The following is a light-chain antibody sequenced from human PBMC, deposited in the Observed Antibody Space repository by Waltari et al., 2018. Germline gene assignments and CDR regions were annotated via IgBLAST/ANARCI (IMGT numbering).Light chain of an antibody. CDR2: GND. Sequence: QSVLTQPPSVSAAPGQKVTISCSGSTSNIGNNYVSWYQQFPGAAPKVLIYGNDKRATGIPDRFSGPKSGTSATLDITGLQTGDEADYYCGTWDNTLSAVFGG. V-gene: IGLV1-51*02. J-gene: IGLJ2*01. CDR3: GTWDNTLSAV. CDR1: TSNIGNNY.